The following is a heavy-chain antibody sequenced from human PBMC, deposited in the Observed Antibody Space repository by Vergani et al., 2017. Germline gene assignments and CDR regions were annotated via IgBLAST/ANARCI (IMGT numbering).Heavy chain of an antibody. V-gene: IGHV1-69*08. J-gene: IGHJ4*02. Sequence: QVQLVQSGAEVKKPGSSVKVSCKASGGTFSSYTNSWVRQAPGQGLEWMGRIIPILGIANYAQKFQGRVTITADKSTSTAYMELSSLRSEDTAVYYCARDLGYCSGGSCSYWGQGTLVTVSS. CDR2: IIPILGIA. D-gene: IGHD2-15*01. CDR3: ARDLGYCSGGSCSY. CDR1: GGTFSSYT.